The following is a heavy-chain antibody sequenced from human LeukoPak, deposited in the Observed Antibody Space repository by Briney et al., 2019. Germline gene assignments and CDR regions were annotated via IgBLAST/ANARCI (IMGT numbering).Heavy chain of an antibody. V-gene: IGHV1-18*01. CDR2: ISAYNGNT. CDR3: AIDDYPSRPPWVY. J-gene: IGHJ4*02. D-gene: IGHD5-12*01. Sequence: ASVKVSCKASGYTFTRYGINWVGQAPGQGLEWMGWISAYNGNTNYAQKPQGRVTMATDTSTSTAYMELRSLTSDDTAVYYCAIDDYPSRPPWVYWGQGTLVTVSS. CDR1: GYTFTRYG.